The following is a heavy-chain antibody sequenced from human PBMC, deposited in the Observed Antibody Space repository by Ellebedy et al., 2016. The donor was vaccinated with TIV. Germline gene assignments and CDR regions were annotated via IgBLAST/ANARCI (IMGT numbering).Heavy chain of an antibody. CDR3: AGSIAARGGTFDY. D-gene: IGHD6-6*01. CDR1: GASISSSNYY. Sequence: MPGGSLRLSCSVSGASISSSNYYWGWVRQPPGRGLEWIGSIYHSGSTYYNSSLKSRLTISVDTSRNQFSLKLTSVTAADTAVYHCAGSIAARGGTFDYWGQGSLVTVSS. J-gene: IGHJ4*02. CDR2: IYHSGST. V-gene: IGHV4-39*07.